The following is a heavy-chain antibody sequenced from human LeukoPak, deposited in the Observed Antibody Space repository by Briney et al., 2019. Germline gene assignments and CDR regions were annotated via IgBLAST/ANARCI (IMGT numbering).Heavy chain of an antibody. CDR3: AKRGVVIRVILVGFHKEAYYFDS. J-gene: IGHJ4*02. D-gene: IGHD3-22*01. Sequence: GRSLRLSCAVSAITLSNYGMAWVRQPPGDGLEWVASLSASGGGTSYADSVRGRFTISRDKAKDTLYLQMNSLRAEDTDVYFCAKRGVVIRVILVGFHKEAYYFDSGGQGVVVTVS. CDR2: LSASGGGT. V-gene: IGHV3-23*01. CDR1: AITLSNYG.